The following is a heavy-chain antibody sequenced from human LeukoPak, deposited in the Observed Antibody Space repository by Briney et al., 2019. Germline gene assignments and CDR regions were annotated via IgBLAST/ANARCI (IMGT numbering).Heavy chain of an antibody. CDR1: GVSISSGDYY. CDR3: ARAHGSPSVRLFDS. Sequence: YPSETLSLTCTVSGVSISSGDYYWSWIRQPPGKVLEWIGYVYHSGSTYYSPPLRNRVTLSVDTSKNQLSLKLSSVTAADTAVYYCARAHGSPSVRLFDSWGQGTLVTVSS. J-gene: IGHJ4*02. D-gene: IGHD3-10*01. CDR2: VYHSGST. V-gene: IGHV4-30-4*01.